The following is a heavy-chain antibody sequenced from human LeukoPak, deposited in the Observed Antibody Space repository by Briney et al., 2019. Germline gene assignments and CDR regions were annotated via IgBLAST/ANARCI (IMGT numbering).Heavy chain of an antibody. CDR1: GGTFSSYA. J-gene: IGHJ6*02. CDR3: ARPHYYDSSGYYQTDGMDA. CDR2: IIPILGIA. D-gene: IGHD3-22*01. V-gene: IGHV1-69*04. Sequence: GASVKVSCKASGGTFSSYAISWVRQAPGQGLEWMGRIIPILGIANYAQKFQGRVTITADKSTSTAYMELSSLRSEDTAVYYCARPHYYDSSGYYQTDGMDAWGQGTTVTVSS.